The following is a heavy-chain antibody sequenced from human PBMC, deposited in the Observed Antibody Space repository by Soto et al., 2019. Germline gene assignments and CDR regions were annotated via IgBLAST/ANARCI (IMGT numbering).Heavy chain of an antibody. CDR2: IHYSGGA. CDR3: ARADYGETTDVFYI. D-gene: IGHD4-17*01. J-gene: IGHJ3*02. CDR1: GGSIISGGSY. Sequence: SETLSLTCTVSGGSIISGGSYWSWTRHHPGKGLEWIGYIHYSGGANYNPSLKSRVSLSVDTSKSQFSLKLSSVTAADTAVYYCARADYGETTDVFYIWGQGTMFT. V-gene: IGHV4-31*03.